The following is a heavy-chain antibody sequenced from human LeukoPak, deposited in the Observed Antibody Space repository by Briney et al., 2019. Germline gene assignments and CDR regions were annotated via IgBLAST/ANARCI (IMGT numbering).Heavy chain of an antibody. CDR2: ISGSGGST. V-gene: IGHV3-23*01. CDR1: GFTFSSYA. CDR3: AKEVGYDSSGYDDY. J-gene: IGHJ4*02. D-gene: IGHD3-22*01. Sequence: PGGSLRLSCAASGFTFSSYAMSWVRQAPGQGLEWVSAISGSGGSTYYADSVKGRFTISRDNSKNTLYLQMSSLRAEDTAVYYCAKEVGYDSSGYDDYWGQGTLVTVSS.